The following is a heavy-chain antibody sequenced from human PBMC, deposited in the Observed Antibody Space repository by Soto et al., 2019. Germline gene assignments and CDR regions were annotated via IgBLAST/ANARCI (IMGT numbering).Heavy chain of an antibody. CDR2: INHSGST. Sequence: PSETLSLTCAVYGGSFSGYYWSWIRQPPEKGQERIGEINHSGSTNYNPSLKSRVTISVDTSKNQFSLKLSSVTAADTAVYYCARGKYISSWYVSRQATYFDYWGQGTLVTVSS. CDR3: ARGKYISSWYVSRQATYFDY. D-gene: IGHD6-13*01. V-gene: IGHV4-34*01. J-gene: IGHJ4*02. CDR1: GGSFSGYY.